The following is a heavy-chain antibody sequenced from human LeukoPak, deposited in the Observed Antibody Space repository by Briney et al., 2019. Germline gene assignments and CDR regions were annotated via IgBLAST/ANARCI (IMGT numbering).Heavy chain of an antibody. Sequence: GASVKASCKASGYTFINYGITWVRQAPGQGLEWMGWISAYNGNTNYAQKLQGRVTMTTDTSTSTAYMELRSLRFDDTAVYYCARDEDRGDISHGYWGQGTLVTVSS. V-gene: IGHV1-18*01. D-gene: IGHD5-12*01. CDR1: GYTFINYG. CDR2: ISAYNGNT. J-gene: IGHJ4*02. CDR3: ARDEDRGDISHGY.